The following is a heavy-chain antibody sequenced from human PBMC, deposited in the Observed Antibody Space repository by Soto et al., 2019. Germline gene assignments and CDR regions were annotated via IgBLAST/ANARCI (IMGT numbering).Heavy chain of an antibody. J-gene: IGHJ6*02. CDR2: INPNSGGT. V-gene: IGHV1-2*02. CDR3: ARDGASGYDDSSGYYFRYYYYGMDV. D-gene: IGHD3-22*01. CDR1: GYTFTGYY. Sequence: ASVKVSCKASGYTFTGYYMHWVRQAPGQGLEWMGWINPNSGGTNYAQKFQGRVTMTRDTSISTAYMELSRLRSDDTAVYYCARDGASGYDDSSGYYFRYYYYGMDVWGQGATVTVSS.